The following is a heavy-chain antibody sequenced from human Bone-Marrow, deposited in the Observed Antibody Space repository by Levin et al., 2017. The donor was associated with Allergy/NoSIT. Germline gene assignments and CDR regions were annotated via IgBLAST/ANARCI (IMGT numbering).Heavy chain of an antibody. V-gene: IGHV3-23*01. CDR3: AKDNNRIGVAGGYNSHYFDY. J-gene: IGHJ4*02. CDR1: GFTFRSYA. CDR2: ISNSGERT. D-gene: IGHD3-22*01. Sequence: PGGSLRLSCAGSGFTFRSYAMSWVRQAPGQGLEWVSSISNSGERTFYAESVKGRFTISGDNSKNTVYLHMKSLRAEDTAVYYCAKDNNRIGVAGGYNSHYFDYWGQGTVVTVSS.